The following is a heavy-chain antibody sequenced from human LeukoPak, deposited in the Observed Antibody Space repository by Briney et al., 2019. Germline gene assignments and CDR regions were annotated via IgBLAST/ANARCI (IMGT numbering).Heavy chain of an antibody. CDR2: INPNSGGT. D-gene: IGHD1-1*01. CDR1: GYTFTGYY. J-gene: IGHJ3*02. V-gene: IGHV1-2*02. CDR3: ASPSTGTWYNDAFDI. Sequence: GASVKVSCKASGYTFTGYYMHWVRQAPGQGLEWMGWINPNSGGTNYAQKFQGRVTMTRDTSISTAYMELSRLRSDDTAVYYCASPSTGTWYNDAFDIWGQGTMVTVSS.